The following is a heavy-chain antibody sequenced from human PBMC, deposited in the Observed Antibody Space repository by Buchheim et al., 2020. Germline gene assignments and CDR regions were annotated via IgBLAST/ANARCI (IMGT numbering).Heavy chain of an antibody. CDR2: IKQDGSEK. J-gene: IGHJ4*02. D-gene: IGHD4-17*01. CDR3: TRDADDHGDSFDY. CDR1: GFTFSSYW. V-gene: IGHV3-7*01. Sequence: EVQLVESGGGLVQPGGSLRLSCVGSGFTFSSYWMSWDRLAPGKGLEWVANIKQDGSEKYFVDSVKGRFTISRDNAENSLYLQMNSLRAEDTAVYYCTRDADDHGDSFDYWGQGAL.